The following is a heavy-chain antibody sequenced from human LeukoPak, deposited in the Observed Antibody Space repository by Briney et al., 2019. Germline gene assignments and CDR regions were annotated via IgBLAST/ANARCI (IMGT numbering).Heavy chain of an antibody. V-gene: IGHV3-7*01. CDR1: GFTFSTYW. Sequence: GGSLRLSCAASGFTFSTYWMSWVRQPPGKGLEWVANIKQDGSEKYYVDSVKGRFTISRDNAKNSLYLQMNSLRAEDTAVYYYARDRGPIAAAGTGSWFDPWGQGTLVTVSS. J-gene: IGHJ5*02. D-gene: IGHD6-13*01. CDR2: IKQDGSEK. CDR3: ARDRGPIAAAGTGSWFDP.